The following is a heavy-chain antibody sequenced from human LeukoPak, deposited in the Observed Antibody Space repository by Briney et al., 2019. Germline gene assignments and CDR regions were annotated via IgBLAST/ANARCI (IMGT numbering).Heavy chain of an antibody. CDR1: GFTFSSYA. J-gene: IGHJ4*02. CDR3: ASGGRYCSSTSCYIDY. V-gene: IGHV3-30-3*01. D-gene: IGHD2-2*02. Sequence: GGSLRLSCAASGFTFSSYAMHWVRQAPGKGLEWVAVISYDGSNKYYADSVKGRFTISRDNSKNTLYLQMNSLRAEDTAVYYCASGGRYCSSTSCYIDYWGQGTLVTVSS. CDR2: ISYDGSNK.